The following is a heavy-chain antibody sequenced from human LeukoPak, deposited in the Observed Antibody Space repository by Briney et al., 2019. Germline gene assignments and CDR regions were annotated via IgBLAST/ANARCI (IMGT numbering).Heavy chain of an antibody. CDR2: IYPGDSDT. CDR3: ARRGNDWGYHAFDI. V-gene: IGHV5-51*01. CDR1: GYSINNYW. Sequence: PGESLKISCKGSGYSINNYWIGWVRQMPGKGLEWMGIIYPGDSDTRYSPSFRGQVTTSADKSISTAYLQWSSLKASDTAMYYCARRGNDWGYHAFDIWGQGTMVTVSS. J-gene: IGHJ3*02. D-gene: IGHD7-27*01.